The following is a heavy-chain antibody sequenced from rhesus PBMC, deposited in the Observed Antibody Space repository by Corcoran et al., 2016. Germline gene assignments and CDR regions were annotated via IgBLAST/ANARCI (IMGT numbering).Heavy chain of an antibody. CDR3: ARDGETLVDPFDY. J-gene: IGHJ4*01. CDR1: GGSISDSYY. CDR2: IYGSGGST. Sequence: QVQLQESGPGLVKPSETLSLTCTVSGGSISDSYYWNWIRQPPGRGLEWMGRIYGSGGSTTYNPSLKSRVPISKDTSKNQFSLKLNSVTAADTAVYYCARDGETLVDPFDYWGQGVLVTVSS. D-gene: IGHD4-4*01. V-gene: IGHV4-160*01.